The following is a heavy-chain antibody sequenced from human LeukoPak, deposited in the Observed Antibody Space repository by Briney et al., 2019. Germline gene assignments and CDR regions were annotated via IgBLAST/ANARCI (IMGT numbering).Heavy chain of an antibody. Sequence: GRSLRLSCAASGFTFSSYAMHWVRQAPGKGLEWVAVISYDGSNKYNADSVKGRFTISRDNSKNTLYLQMNSLRAEDTAVYYCARLRFDYWGQGTLVTVSS. CDR2: ISYDGSNK. D-gene: IGHD5-12*01. J-gene: IGHJ4*02. CDR1: GFTFSSYA. V-gene: IGHV3-30*04. CDR3: ARLRFDY.